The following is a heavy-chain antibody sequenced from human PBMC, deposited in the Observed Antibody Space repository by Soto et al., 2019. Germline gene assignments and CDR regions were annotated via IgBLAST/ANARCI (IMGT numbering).Heavy chain of an antibody. J-gene: IGHJ4*02. CDR3: AKSDVPTIAAPDY. CDR1: GFTFSSYG. D-gene: IGHD5-12*01. CDR2: IWYDGSNK. Sequence: QVQLVESGGGVVQPGRSLRLSCVASGFTFSSYGMYWVRQAPGKGPDWVAVIWYDGSNKYYADSVKGRFTISRDNSKNTLYLQMNSLRAEATAVYYCAKSDVPTIAAPDYWGQGAPVTVSS. V-gene: IGHV3-33*06.